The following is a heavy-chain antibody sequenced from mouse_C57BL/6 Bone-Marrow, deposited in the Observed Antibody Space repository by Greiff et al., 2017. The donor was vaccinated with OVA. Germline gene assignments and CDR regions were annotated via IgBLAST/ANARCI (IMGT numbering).Heavy chain of an antibody. CDR3: ARSRYYGRGNCDY. CDR2: IDPSDSET. V-gene: IGHV1-52*01. Sequence: QVQLQQPGAELVRPGSSVKLSCKASGYTFTSYWMHWVKQRPIQGLEWIGNIDPSDSETHYNQKFKDKATLTVDKSSSTAYMQLSSLTSEDSAVYYCARSRYYGRGNCDYWGQGTTLTVSS. D-gene: IGHD1-1*01. J-gene: IGHJ2*01. CDR1: GYTFTSYW.